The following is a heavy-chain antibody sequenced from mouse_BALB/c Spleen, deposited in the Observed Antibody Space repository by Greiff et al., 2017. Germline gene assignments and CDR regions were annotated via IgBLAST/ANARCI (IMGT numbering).Heavy chain of an antibody. D-gene: IGHD3-2*01. CDR1: GFTFSNYW. CDR3: TSPRQLGLRNYAMDY. CDR2: IRLKSNNYAT. V-gene: IGHV6-6*02. Sequence: LQQSGGGLVQPGGSMKLSCVASGFTFSNYWMNWVRQSPEKGLEWVAEIRLKSNNYATHYAESVKGRFTISRDDSKSSVYLQMNNLRAEDTGIYYCTSPRQLGLRNYAMDYWGQGTSVTVSS. J-gene: IGHJ4*01.